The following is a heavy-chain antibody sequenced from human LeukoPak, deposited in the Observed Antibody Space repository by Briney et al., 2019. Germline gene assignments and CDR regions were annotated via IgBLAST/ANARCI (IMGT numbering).Heavy chain of an antibody. CDR1: GFTFSNYA. CDR2: ISGTSDNT. Sequence: GSLRLYCAASGFTFSNYAMTWVRQAPGKGLEWVSAISGTSDNTYYADSVRGRFTISRDNSKNTLYLQVNSLRAEDTAIYYCSKGRTVTGTLALDYWGQGTLVTVSS. J-gene: IGHJ4*02. D-gene: IGHD6-19*01. V-gene: IGHV3-23*01. CDR3: SKGRTVTGTLALDY.